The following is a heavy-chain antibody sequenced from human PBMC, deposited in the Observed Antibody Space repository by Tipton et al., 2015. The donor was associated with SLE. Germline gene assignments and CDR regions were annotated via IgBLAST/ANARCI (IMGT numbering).Heavy chain of an antibody. Sequence: SLRLSCATSGFTFNIYAMTWVRQAPGKGLEGVSTITGSGETTYYADSVKGRFTISRDNSKNTLYLQMNSLRVEDTAVYYCGTTTTDYGMDVWGQGTTVTVSS. CDR3: GTTTTDYGMDV. D-gene: IGHD5-12*01. J-gene: IGHJ6*02. CDR1: GFTFNIYA. CDR2: ITGSGETT. V-gene: IGHV3-23*01.